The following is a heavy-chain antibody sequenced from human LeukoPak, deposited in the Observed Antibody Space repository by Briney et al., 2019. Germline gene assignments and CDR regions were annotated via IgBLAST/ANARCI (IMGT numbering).Heavy chain of an antibody. J-gene: IGHJ4*02. V-gene: IGHV4-31*03. CDR3: ARGGYDSSGSSVYYFDY. Sequence: PSETLSLTCTVSGDSINSGGYYRTWIRQPPGKGLEWIGYIYYSGTTYCNPSLKSRVTISVDTSKNQFSLNLSSLTAADTAVYYCARGGYDSSGSSVYYFDYWGQGTLVTVSS. D-gene: IGHD3-22*01. CDR2: IYYSGTT. CDR1: GDSINSGGYY.